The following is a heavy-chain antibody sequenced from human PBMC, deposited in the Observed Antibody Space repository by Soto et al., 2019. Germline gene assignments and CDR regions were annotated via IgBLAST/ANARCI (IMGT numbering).Heavy chain of an antibody. CDR2: IKGDETTS. Sequence: EVQVVESGGASVQPGGSLRLSCAASGFTFTSYWMHWVRQAPGKGLLWMSRIKGDETTSSYADSVKGRFTTSRDNAKNTVYLQMNSLRADDTAVYYCARGAFGSYYVDYWGQGTLVTVSS. J-gene: IGHJ4*02. CDR3: ARGAFGSYYVDY. D-gene: IGHD3-10*01. CDR1: GFTFTSYW. V-gene: IGHV3-74*01.